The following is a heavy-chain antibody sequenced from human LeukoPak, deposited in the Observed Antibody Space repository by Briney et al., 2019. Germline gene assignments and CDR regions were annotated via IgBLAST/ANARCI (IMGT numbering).Heavy chain of an antibody. CDR1: GFTSSNAW. V-gene: IGHV3-15*01. J-gene: IGHJ4*02. CDR3: TTDGGRKSRPYHFDY. CDR2: IKSKIDGGTT. D-gene: IGHD3-16*01. Sequence: PGGSLRLSCAASGFTSSNAWMSWVRQAPGKGLEWVGRIKSKIDGGTTDYAAPVKGRFTISRDDSKNTLYLQMNSLKTEDTAVYYCTTDGGRKSRPYHFDYWGQGTLVTVSS.